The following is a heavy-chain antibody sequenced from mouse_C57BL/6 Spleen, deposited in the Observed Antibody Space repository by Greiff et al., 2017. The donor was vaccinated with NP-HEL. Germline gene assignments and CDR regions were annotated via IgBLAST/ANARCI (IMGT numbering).Heavy chain of an antibody. CDR3: ASGYYWYFVV. CDR1: GYAFSSSW. D-gene: IGHD2-2*01. CDR2: IYPGDGDT. J-gene: IGHJ1*03. Sequence: QVTLKVSGPELVKPGASVKISCKASGYAFSSSWMNWVKQRPGKGLEWIGRIYPGDGDTNYNGKFKGKATLTADKSSSTAYMQLSSLTSEDSAVYFCASGYYWYFVVWGTGTTVTVSS. V-gene: IGHV1-82*01.